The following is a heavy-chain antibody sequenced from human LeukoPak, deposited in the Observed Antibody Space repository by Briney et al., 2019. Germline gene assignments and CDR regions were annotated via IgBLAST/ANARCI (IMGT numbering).Heavy chain of an antibody. V-gene: IGHV4-61*01. CDR1: GGSVSSGSYY. CDR3: ARDAPPFDY. Sequence: SETLSLTCTVSGGSVSSGSYYWSWIRQPPGKGLEWIGYIYYSGSTNYNPSLKSRVTISVDTSKNQFSLKLSSVTAADTAVYYCARDAPPFDYWGQGTLVAVSS. J-gene: IGHJ4*02. CDR2: IYYSGST.